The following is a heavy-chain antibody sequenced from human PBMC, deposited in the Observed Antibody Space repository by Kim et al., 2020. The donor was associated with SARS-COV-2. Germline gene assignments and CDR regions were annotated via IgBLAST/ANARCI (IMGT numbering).Heavy chain of an antibody. CDR2: IIPIFGTA. Sequence: SVKVSCKASGGTFSSYAISWVRQASGQGLEWMGGIIPIFGTANYAQKFQGRVTITADESTSTAYMELSSLRSEDTAVYYCARAVYYDSSGYYYYFDYWGQGTLVTVSS. CDR3: ARAVYYDSSGYYYYFDY. D-gene: IGHD3-22*01. CDR1: GGTFSSYA. J-gene: IGHJ4*02. V-gene: IGHV1-69*13.